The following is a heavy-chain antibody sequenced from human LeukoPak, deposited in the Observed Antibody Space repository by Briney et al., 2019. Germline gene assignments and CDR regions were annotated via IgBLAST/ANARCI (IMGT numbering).Heavy chain of an antibody. Sequence: GGSLRLSCAASGSTFSNYGMHWVRQAPGKGLEWVAFIWYDGSNRYYADSVKGRFTISRDNSENTLFLQMSSLRTEDTAVYYCAKDPLGFCTRATCRYLDSWGQGTLVTVSS. CDR1: GSTFSNYG. J-gene: IGHJ4*02. D-gene: IGHD2-8*01. CDR2: IWYDGSNR. CDR3: AKDPLGFCTRATCRYLDS. V-gene: IGHV3-30*02.